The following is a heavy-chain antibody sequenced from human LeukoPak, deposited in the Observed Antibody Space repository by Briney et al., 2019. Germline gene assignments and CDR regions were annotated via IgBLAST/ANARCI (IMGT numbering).Heavy chain of an antibody. CDR3: ARVNISSSPYYFDY. CDR1: GGSFSGYY. J-gene: IGHJ4*02. V-gene: IGHV4-34*01. D-gene: IGHD6-6*01. Sequence: SETLSLTCAVYGGSFSGYYWSWIRQPPGKGLKWIGEINHSGSTNYNPSLKSPVTISVDTSKNQFSLKLSSVTAADTAVYYCARVNISSSPYYFDYCGQGTLVTVSS. CDR2: INHSGST.